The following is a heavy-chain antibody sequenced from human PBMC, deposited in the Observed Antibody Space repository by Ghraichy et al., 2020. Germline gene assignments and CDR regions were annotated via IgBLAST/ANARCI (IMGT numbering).Heavy chain of an antibody. V-gene: IGHV3-33*01. CDR3: ASGDSSGYYYPGY. Sequence: GESLNISCAASGFTFSSYGMHWVRQAPGKGLEWVAVIWYDGSNKYYADSVKGRYTISRDNSKNTLYLQMNSLRAEDTAVYYCASGDSSGYYYPGYWGQGTLVTVSS. CDR1: GFTFSSYG. D-gene: IGHD3-22*01. CDR2: IWYDGSNK. J-gene: IGHJ4*02.